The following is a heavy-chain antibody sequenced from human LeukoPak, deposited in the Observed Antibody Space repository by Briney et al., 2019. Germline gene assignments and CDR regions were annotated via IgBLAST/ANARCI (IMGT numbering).Heavy chain of an antibody. CDR3: ARTTIQAPGYNWFGP. V-gene: IGHV3-7*01. Sequence: GGSLRLSCAASGFTFSSYSMNWVRQAPGKGLQWVANIHQDGNEKYYVDSVRGRFTISRDNAKNSLYLQMNGLRAEDTAVYYCARTTIQAPGYNWFGPWGQGTLVTVSS. D-gene: IGHD6-13*01. J-gene: IGHJ5*02. CDR2: IHQDGNEK. CDR1: GFTFSSYS.